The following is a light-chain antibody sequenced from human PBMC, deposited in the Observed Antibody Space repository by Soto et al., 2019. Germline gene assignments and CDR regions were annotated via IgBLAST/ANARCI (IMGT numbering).Light chain of an antibody. V-gene: IGLV2-14*01. CDR1: SSDVGAYNY. J-gene: IGLJ1*01. Sequence: QSALTQPASVSGSPEQSITISCTGTSSDVGAYNYVSWYQQHPGKAPKLLIYEVSNRPSGVSNRFSGSKSGNTASLTISGLQAEDEADYYCSSYTSSITLVFGTGTKLTVL. CDR2: EVS. CDR3: SSYTSSITLV.